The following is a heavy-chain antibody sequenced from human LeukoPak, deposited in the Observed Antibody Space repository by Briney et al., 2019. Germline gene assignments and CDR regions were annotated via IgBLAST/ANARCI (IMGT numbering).Heavy chain of an antibody. CDR1: GFSVSSNY. D-gene: IGHD6-19*01. V-gene: IGHV3-53*01. J-gene: IGHJ4*02. Sequence: AGGSLRLSCAASGFSVSSNYMSWVRQAPGKGLEWVSIIYSGGSTNYADSVKGRFTISRDNSKNMLYLQMNSLRAEDTAVYWCAGDKTTGGWYEIEYWGQGTLVTVSS. CDR3: AGDKTTGGWYEIEY. CDR2: IYSGGST.